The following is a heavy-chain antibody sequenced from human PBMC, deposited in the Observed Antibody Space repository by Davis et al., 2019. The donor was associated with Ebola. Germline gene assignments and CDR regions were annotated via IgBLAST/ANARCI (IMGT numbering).Heavy chain of an antibody. CDR1: GGSISSSSYY. J-gene: IGHJ6*02. D-gene: IGHD1-14*01. V-gene: IGHV4-39*07. CDR2: INHSGST. Sequence: SETLSLTCTVSGGSISSSSYYWSWIRQPPGKGLEWIGEINHSGSTNYNPSLKSRVTISVDTSKNQFSLKLSSVTAADTAVYYCARDFTTNYGMDVWGQGTTVTVSS. CDR3: ARDFTTNYGMDV.